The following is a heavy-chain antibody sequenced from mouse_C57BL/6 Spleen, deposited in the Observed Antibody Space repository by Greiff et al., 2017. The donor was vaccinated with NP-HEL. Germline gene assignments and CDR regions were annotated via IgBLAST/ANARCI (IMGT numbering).Heavy chain of an antibody. CDR2: ISGGGGNT. D-gene: IGHD2-5*01. CDR1: GFTFSSYT. Sequence: EVMLVESGGGLVKPGGSLKLSCAASGFTFSSYTMSWVRQTPEKRLEWVATISGGGGNTYYPDSVKGRFPISRDNAKNTLYQQMSRLKTEDTTLYYCERSAYYSNNVDYAMDYWGQGTSVTVSS. V-gene: IGHV5-9*01. J-gene: IGHJ4*01. CDR3: ERSAYYSNNVDYAMDY.